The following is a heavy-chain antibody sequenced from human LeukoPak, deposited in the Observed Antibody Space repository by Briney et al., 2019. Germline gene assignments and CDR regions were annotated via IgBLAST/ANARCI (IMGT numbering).Heavy chain of an antibody. CDR2: INPDGGEE. D-gene: IGHD2-2*01. V-gene: IGHV3-7*02. CDR3: ARGVDGYAFDI. J-gene: IGHJ3*02. Sequence: GGSLRLSCAVSGFTFTNYAMSWVRQAPGKGLEWVANINPDGGEERYVDSVKGRFVISRDNAKNSLYLQMNSLRAEDTAVYYCARGVDGYAFDIWGQGTMVTVSS. CDR1: GFTFTNYA.